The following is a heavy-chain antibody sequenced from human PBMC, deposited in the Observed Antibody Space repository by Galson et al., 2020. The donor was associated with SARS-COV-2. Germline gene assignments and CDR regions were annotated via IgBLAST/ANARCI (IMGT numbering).Heavy chain of an antibody. J-gene: IGHJ4*02. V-gene: IGHV1-18*01. CDR1: GYTFSSNG. Sequence: ASVKVSCQASGYTFSSNGISWMRQAPGQGLEWMGLKANYAQKFQGRVTMTTDPSTTTAYMELRGLRSDDTAVYYCARFSYRSGYPSFDYWGQGTLVTVSS. CDR2: KA. D-gene: IGHD3-22*01. CDR3: ARFSYRSGYPSFDY.